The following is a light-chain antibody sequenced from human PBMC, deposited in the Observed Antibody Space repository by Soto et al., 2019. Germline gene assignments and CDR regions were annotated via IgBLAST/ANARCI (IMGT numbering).Light chain of an antibody. J-gene: IGKJ2*01. CDR2: GTS. Sequence: EIVLTQSPATLSLSPGERATLSCRASQSVSSSNLAWHQQKTGQAPRLLIYGTSSRATGIPDRFSGSGSGTDFTLTISRLEPEDFAVYYCQQYGNSPPYTFGQGTKLEIK. CDR3: QQYGNSPPYT. V-gene: IGKV3-20*01. CDR1: QSVSSSN.